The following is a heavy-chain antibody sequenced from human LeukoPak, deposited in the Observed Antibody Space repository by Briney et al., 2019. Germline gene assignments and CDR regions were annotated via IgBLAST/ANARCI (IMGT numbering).Heavy chain of an antibody. D-gene: IGHD5-24*01. CDR1: GYTFSGSH. CDR2: INANSGGA. J-gene: IGHJ4*02. CDR3: ARDPVDGYYHLDY. Sequence: ASVKVSCKASGYTFSGSHVHWVRQAPGQGLVWMGWINANSGGASYAPKFQGRVTMTRDTSINTAYMELSGLTSDDTATYFCARDPVDGYYHLDYWGQGTLVTVSS. V-gene: IGHV1-2*02.